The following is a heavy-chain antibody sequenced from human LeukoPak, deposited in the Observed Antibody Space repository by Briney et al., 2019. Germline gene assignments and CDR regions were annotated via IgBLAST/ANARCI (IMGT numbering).Heavy chain of an antibody. V-gene: IGHV3-23*01. D-gene: IGHD1-26*01. CDR1: GFTFSSYA. CDR3: AKDLSGIVGARFYYFDY. J-gene: IGHJ4*02. CDR2: ISSSGGST. Sequence: GGSLRLSCAASGFTFSSYAMSWVRQAPGKGLEWVSAISSSGGSTYYADSVKGRFTISRDNSKNTLYLQMNSLRAEDTAVYYCAKDLSGIVGARFYYFDYWGQGALVTVSS.